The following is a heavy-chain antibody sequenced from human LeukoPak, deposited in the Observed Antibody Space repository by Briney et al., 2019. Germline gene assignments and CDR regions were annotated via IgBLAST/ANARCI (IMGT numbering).Heavy chain of an antibody. CDR2: INHSGST. J-gene: IGHJ6*02. CDR1: GGSFSGYY. D-gene: IGHD4-17*01. CDR3: ARGLTVTRYHGMDV. V-gene: IGHV4-34*01. Sequence: SETLSLTCAVYGGSFSGYYWSWIRQPPGKGLEWIGEINHSGSTNYNPSLKSRVTISVDTSKNQSSLKLSSVTAADTAVYYCARGLTVTRYHGMDVWGQGTTVTVSS.